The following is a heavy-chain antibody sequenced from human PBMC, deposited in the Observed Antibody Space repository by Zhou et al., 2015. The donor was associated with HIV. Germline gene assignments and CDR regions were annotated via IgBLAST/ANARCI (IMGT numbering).Heavy chain of an antibody. CDR1: GYTFTSYA. V-gene: IGHV1-3*05. J-gene: IGHJ5*02. Sequence: QVQLVQSGAEEKKPGASVKVSCKASGYTFTSYAMHWVRQAPGQRLEWMGWINAGNGNTKYSQKFQGRVTITRDTSASTAYMELSSLRSEDTAVYYCARSPSIAVADWPVGWFDPVGPGNPGHRLL. CDR2: INAGNGNT. CDR3: ARSPSIAVADWPVGWFDP. D-gene: IGHD6-19*01.